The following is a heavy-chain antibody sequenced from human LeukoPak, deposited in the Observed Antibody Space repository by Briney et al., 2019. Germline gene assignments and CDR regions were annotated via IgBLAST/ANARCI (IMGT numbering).Heavy chain of an antibody. Sequence: GYIYYSGSTNYNPSLKSRVTISVDTSKNQFSLKLSSVTAADTAVYYCARVRRAFGAFDIWGQGTMVTVSS. D-gene: IGHD3-16*01. CDR3: ARVRRAFGAFDI. J-gene: IGHJ3*02. V-gene: IGHV4-59*01. CDR2: IYYSGST.